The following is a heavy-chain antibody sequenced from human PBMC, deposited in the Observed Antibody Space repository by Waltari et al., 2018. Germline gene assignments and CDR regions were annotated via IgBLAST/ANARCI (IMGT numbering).Heavy chain of an antibody. CDR3: ARVDGPGGFDY. CDR2: SKPSGGST. J-gene: IGHJ4*02. CDR1: GYTFTSYY. V-gene: IGHV1-46*01. Sequence: QVQLVQSGAEVKKPGDSVKVSCKASGYTFTSYYMHWGRQAPGPGLEWMGISKPSGGSTSNAQKFQGRVTMTRDKSTSTVYMELSSLRSEDTAVYYCARVDGPGGFDYWGQGTLVTVSS. D-gene: IGHD2-2*03.